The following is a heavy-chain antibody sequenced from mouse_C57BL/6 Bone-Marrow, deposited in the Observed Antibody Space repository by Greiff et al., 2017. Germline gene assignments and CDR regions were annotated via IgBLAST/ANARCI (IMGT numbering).Heavy chain of an antibody. CDR2: INPNNGGT. Sequence: EVKLQESGPELVKPGASVKISCKASGYTFTDYYMNWVKQSHGKSLEWIGDINPNNGGTSYNQKLKGKATLTVDKSSSTAYMELRSLTSEDSAVYYCARGIYYDYGAWFAYWGQGTLVTVSA. V-gene: IGHV1-26*01. J-gene: IGHJ3*01. CDR1: GYTFTDYY. D-gene: IGHD2-4*01. CDR3: ARGIYYDYGAWFAY.